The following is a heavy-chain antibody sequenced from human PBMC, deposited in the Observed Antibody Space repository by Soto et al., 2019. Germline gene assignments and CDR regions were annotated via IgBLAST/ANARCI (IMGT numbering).Heavy chain of an antibody. V-gene: IGHV1-69*01. D-gene: IGHD1-26*01. Sequence: QVQLVQSGAEVKKPGSSVKVSCKASGGTFSSYAISWVRQAPGQGLEWMGGIIPIFGTANYAQKFQGRVTITADESTSTAYMELSSLRSEDTAVYYCARSSGSCGGFYYYGMDVWGQGTTVTVSS. CDR2: IIPIFGTA. J-gene: IGHJ6*02. CDR3: ARSSGSCGGFYYYGMDV. CDR1: GGTFSSYA.